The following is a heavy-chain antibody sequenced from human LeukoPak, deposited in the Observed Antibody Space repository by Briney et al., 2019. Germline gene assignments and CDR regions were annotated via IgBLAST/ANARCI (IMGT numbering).Heavy chain of an antibody. CDR3: TRDPILGAPDYFDY. D-gene: IGHD1-26*01. J-gene: IGHJ4*02. Sequence: GGSLRLSCAASGFTFSSYAMHWVRQAPGKGLDWVAVISYHGSDKYYADSVRGRFTISRDNSKNTMYLQMNNLREEDTAVYYCTRDPILGAPDYFDYWGQGTLVTVSS. V-gene: IGHV3-30*03. CDR1: GFTFSSYA. CDR2: ISYHGSDK.